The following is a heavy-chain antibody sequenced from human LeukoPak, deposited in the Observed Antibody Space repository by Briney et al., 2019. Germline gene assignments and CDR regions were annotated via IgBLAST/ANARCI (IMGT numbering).Heavy chain of an antibody. CDR3: AGGTRGYSYGYRFDY. D-gene: IGHD5-18*01. J-gene: IGHJ4*02. CDR1: GGSISSYY. Sequence: PSETLSLTCTVSGGSISSYYWSWIRQPAGKGLEWIGRIYTSGSTNYNPSLKSRVTMSVDTSKNQFSLKLSSVTAADPAVYYCAGGTRGYSYGYRFDYWGQGTLVTVSS. CDR2: IYTSGST. V-gene: IGHV4-4*07.